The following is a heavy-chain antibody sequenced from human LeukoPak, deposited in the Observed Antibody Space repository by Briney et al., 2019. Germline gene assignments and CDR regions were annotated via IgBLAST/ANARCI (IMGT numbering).Heavy chain of an antibody. Sequence: SVKVSCKASGYTFTSYGISWVRQAPGQGLEWMGGIIPIFGTANYAQKFQGRVTITADKSTSTAYMELSSLRSEDTAAYYCARDRVAFFGPGYFDYWGQGTLVTVSS. CDR3: ARDRVAFFGPGYFDY. V-gene: IGHV1-69*06. CDR2: IIPIFGTA. J-gene: IGHJ4*02. D-gene: IGHD2-21*01. CDR1: GYTFTSYG.